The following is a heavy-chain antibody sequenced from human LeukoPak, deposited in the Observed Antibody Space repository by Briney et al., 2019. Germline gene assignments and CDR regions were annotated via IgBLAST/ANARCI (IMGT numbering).Heavy chain of an antibody. CDR2: IYGDSDT. J-gene: IGHJ4*02. D-gene: IGHD3-9*01. V-gene: IGHV5-51*01. CDR3: ARLTNDILTGYPDY. Sequence: GESLKISCKASGYIFTDYWIGWVRQMPGKGLEWMGIIYGDSDTRYSPSFQGQVTISADKSISTAYLQWSSLKASDTAMYYCARLTNDILTGYPDYWGQGTLVTVSS. CDR1: GYIFTDYW.